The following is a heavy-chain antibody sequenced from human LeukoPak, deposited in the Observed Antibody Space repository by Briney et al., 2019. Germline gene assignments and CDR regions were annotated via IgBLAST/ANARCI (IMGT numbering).Heavy chain of an antibody. CDR1: GFTFDDYA. J-gene: IGHJ6*02. CDR3: AKDLLGYYYYGMDV. CDR2: ISWNSGSI. V-gene: IGHV3-9*01. D-gene: IGHD2-8*02. Sequence: DPGRSLRLSCAASGFTFDDYAMHWVRQAPGKGLEWVSGISWNSGSIGYADSVKGRFTISRDNAKNSLYLQMNSLRAEDTALYYCAKDLLGYYYYGMDVWGQGTTVTVSS.